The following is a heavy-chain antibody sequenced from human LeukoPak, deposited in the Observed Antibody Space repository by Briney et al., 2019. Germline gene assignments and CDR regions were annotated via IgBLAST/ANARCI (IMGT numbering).Heavy chain of an antibody. CDR1: GFTFSSYS. CDR3: ARGSRIWLYYYYYMDV. CDR2: ISSSSSYI. D-gene: IGHD5-18*01. Sequence: GGSLRLSCAASGFTFSSYSMNWVRQAPGKGLEWVSSISSSSSYIYYADSVKGRFTISRDNAKNSPYLQMNSLRAEDTAVYYCARGSRIWLYYYYYMDVWGKGTTVTVSS. J-gene: IGHJ6*03. V-gene: IGHV3-21*01.